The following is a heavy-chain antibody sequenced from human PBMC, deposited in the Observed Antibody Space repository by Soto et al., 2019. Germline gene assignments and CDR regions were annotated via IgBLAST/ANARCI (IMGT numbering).Heavy chain of an antibody. D-gene: IGHD3-22*01. CDR1: GFTFSSYA. CDR2: ISYNGGNK. J-gene: IGHJ4*02. V-gene: IGHV3-30*18. Sequence: LRLSCAASGFTFSSYAMHWVRQAPGKGLEWVAVISYNGGNKYYADSVKCRFPISRDNSQNTLYLQMNRLRPEDKAVHYCAKGFYDIAGYVIDYWGQGTLVTVSS. CDR3: AKGFYDIAGYVIDY.